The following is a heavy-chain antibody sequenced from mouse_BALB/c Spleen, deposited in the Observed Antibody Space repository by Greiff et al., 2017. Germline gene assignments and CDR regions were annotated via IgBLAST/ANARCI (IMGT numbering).Heavy chain of an antibody. Sequence: EVKLMESGPGLVKPSQSLSLTCSVTGYSITSGYYWNWIRQFPGNKLEWMGYISYDGSNNYNPSLKNRISITRDTSKNQFFLKLNSVTTEDTATYYCARDRQYGNYFDYWGQGTTLTVSS. CDR2: ISYDGSN. CDR1: GYSITSGYY. CDR3: ARDRQYGNYFDY. D-gene: IGHD2-10*02. V-gene: IGHV3-6*02. J-gene: IGHJ2*01.